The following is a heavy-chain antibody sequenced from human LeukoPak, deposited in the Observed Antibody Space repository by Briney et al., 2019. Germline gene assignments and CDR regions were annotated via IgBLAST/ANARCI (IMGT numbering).Heavy chain of an antibody. V-gene: IGHV3-23*01. D-gene: IGHD2-2*01. CDR3: AKENPSPNSSSCLDY. CDR1: GFTFSSYA. Sequence: GGSLRLSCAASGFTFSSYAMSWVRQAPGKGLEWVSGISGSGGSTYSADSVKGRFTISRDNSKNTLYVQMNSLRAEDTAVYYCAKENPSPNSSSCLDYWGQGTLVTVSS. J-gene: IGHJ4*02. CDR2: ISGSGGST.